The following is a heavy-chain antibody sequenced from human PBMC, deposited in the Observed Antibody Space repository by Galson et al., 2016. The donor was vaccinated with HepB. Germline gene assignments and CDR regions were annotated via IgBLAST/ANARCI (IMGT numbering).Heavy chain of an antibody. V-gene: IGHV3-30-3*01. CDR1: GFTFNTFA. D-gene: IGHD6-13*01. J-gene: IGHJ6*02. CDR3: ARGSIIAAGRSGMDV. CDR2: TSYDGTNK. Sequence: SLRLSCAASGFTFNTFAMHWVRQAPGKGLEWVAVTSYDGTNKYYADSVKGRFTISRDNSKNTLCLQMNSLRAEDTAVCYCARGSIIAAGRSGMDVWGRGTTVAVSS.